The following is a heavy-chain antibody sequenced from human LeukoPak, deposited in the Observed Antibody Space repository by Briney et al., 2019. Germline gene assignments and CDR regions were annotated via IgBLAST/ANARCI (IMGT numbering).Heavy chain of an antibody. CDR1: GFAFSGYN. CDR3: ARDLFGYSSSSLGY. Sequence: GGSLRLSCVVSGFAFSGYNMNWVRQAPGKGLEWISYISSSSSAIYYADSVKGRFTISRDNAKNSLYLQMNSLRAEDTAVYYCARDLFGYSSSSLGYWGQGTLVTVSS. CDR2: ISSSSSAI. V-gene: IGHV3-21*05. D-gene: IGHD6-6*01. J-gene: IGHJ4*02.